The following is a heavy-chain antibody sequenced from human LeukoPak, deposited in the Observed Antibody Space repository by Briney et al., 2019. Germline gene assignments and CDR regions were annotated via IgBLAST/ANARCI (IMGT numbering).Heavy chain of an antibody. J-gene: IGHJ4*02. D-gene: IGHD1-26*01. V-gene: IGHV3-9*01. CDR2: ISWNSGSI. CDR1: GFTFDDYV. Sequence: GGSLRLTCAASGFTFDDYVMHWVRQAPGKGLEWVSGISWNSGSIGYADSVKGRFTISRDNAKNSLYLQMNSLRAEDTALYYCAKDQAFSGSYRSFDYWGQGTLVTVSS. CDR3: AKDQAFSGSYRSFDY.